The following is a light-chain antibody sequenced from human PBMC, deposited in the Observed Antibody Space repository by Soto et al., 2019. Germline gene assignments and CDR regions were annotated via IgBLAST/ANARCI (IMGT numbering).Light chain of an antibody. CDR1: QGIGND. J-gene: IGKJ4*01. CDR2: AAS. CDR3: LQNYNYPLT. V-gene: IGKV1-6*01. Sequence: AIKMPQSPSSLFASVGDRFTITCRASQGIGNDLGWYQQKPGKAPNLLIYAASSLQSGVPSRFSGSGSGTDFTLTISSLQPEDFATYYCLQNYNYPLTFGGGTKVEIK.